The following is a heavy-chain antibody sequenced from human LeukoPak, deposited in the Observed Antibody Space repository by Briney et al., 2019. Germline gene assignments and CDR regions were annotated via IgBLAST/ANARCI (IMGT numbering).Heavy chain of an antibody. CDR2: INHSGST. J-gene: IGHJ4*02. CDR1: GGSFSRYY. D-gene: IGHD5-12*01. V-gene: IGHV4-34*01. CDR3: AGGYNGYGYRLRKPPGY. Sequence: TSETLSLTCAVYGGSFSRYYWSWIRQPRGKGLEWIGEINHSGSTNYNPSLKSRVAISVDTSKNQFSLKLSSVIAVDTAVYYSAGGYNGYGYRLRKPPGYWGQGTLVTVSS.